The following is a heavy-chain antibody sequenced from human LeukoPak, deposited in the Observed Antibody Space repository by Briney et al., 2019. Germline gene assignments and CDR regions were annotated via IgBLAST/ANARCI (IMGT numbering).Heavy chain of an antibody. J-gene: IGHJ1*01. CDR2: LSYDGSNK. Sequence: GGSLRLSCAASGVTFSSYGMHCVRQAPGKGLEWVAILSYDGSNKYYADSVKGRFTISRDNSKNTLYLQMNSLRAEDTAVYYCSKGRFWRRKTDYHFLHWGPGTLVTVSS. D-gene: IGHD3-3*02. V-gene: IGHV3-30*18. CDR1: GVTFSSYG. CDR3: SKGRFWRRKTDYHFLH.